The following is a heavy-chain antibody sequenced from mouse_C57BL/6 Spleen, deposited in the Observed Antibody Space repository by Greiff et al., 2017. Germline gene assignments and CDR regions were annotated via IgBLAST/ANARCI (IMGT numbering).Heavy chain of an antibody. CDR3: TREGGAYAMDY. Sequence: EVHLVESGEGLVKPGGSLTLSCAASGFTFSSYAMSWVRQTPEKRLEWVAYISSGGGYIYYADTVKGRFTITRDNARNTLYLQMSSLKSEDTAMYYCTREGGAYAMDYWGQGTSVTVSS. V-gene: IGHV5-9-1*02. CDR2: ISSGGGYI. CDR1: GFTFSSYA. J-gene: IGHJ4*01.